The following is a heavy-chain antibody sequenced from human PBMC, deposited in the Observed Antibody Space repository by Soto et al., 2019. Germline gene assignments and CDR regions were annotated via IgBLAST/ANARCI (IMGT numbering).Heavy chain of an antibody. CDR1: GGSFSGYY. V-gene: IGHV4-34*01. CDR3: ARESDDILTGPPWVWYFDL. CDR2: INDRGSI. J-gene: IGHJ2*01. Sequence: QVQLQQWGAGPLRPLETLSLTCGVSGGSFSGYYWAWIRQSPRQGLEWIGEINDRGSINYNPSLKSRVSISVDTSKNHYSLNLRSVTAADTAVYYCARESDDILTGPPWVWYFDLWGRGTLVTVSS. D-gene: IGHD3-9*01.